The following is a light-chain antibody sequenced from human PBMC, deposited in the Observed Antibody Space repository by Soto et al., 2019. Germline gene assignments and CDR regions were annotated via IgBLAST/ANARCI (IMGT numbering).Light chain of an antibody. CDR1: KTINSW. J-gene: IGKJ4*01. Sequence: IQMTQSPSTLSASVGDRVTSTCRASKTINSWLAWYQQKPGKAPKLLIYATSNLESGVPSRFSGSGSGTEFSLTIRSLQPDDFATYYSQQYKSFSRPFGGGTNVDIK. CDR2: ATS. V-gene: IGKV1-5*03. CDR3: QQYKSFSRP.